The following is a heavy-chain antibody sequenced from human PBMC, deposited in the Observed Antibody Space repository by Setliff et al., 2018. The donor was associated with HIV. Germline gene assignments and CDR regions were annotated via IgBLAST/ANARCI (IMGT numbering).Heavy chain of an antibody. Sequence: SESLSLTCAVSGFSISTNYYWGWIRQPPGKGLDWIGSIYHSGSTCYNPSLKSRVTIAVDTSKNQFSLELSSVTAADTAIFYCARHSGGDQLLREFDYWGQGTLVTVSS. D-gene: IGHD2-2*01. J-gene: IGHJ4*02. CDR1: GFSISTNYY. V-gene: IGHV4-38-2*01. CDR3: ARHSGGDQLLREFDY. CDR2: IYHSGST.